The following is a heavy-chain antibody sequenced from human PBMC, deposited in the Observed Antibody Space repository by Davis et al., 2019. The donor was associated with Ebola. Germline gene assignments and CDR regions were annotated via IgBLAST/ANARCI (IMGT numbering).Heavy chain of an antibody. CDR3: ARPDGAGSDY. J-gene: IGHJ4*02. V-gene: IGHV4-39*01. CDR1: GGSISSSSYY. D-gene: IGHD1-26*01. Sequence: SETLSLTCTVSGGSISSSSYYWGWIRQPPGQGLERIGSIYYSGSTYYNPSLKSRVTISVDTSKNQFSLKLSSVTAADTAVYYCARPDGAGSDYWGQGTLVTVSS. CDR2: IYYSGST.